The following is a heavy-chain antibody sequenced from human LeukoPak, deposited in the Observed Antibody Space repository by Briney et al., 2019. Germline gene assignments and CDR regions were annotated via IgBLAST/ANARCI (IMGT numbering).Heavy chain of an antibody. J-gene: IGHJ4*02. V-gene: IGHV3-23*01. CDR3: AKEKTTRSALGFDY. Sequence: GGTLRLSCAASDFTFTSYGMSWVRQAPGKGLEWVSAISGSGGSTYYADSVKGRFTISRDNSKNTLYLRMNSLRVEDTAVYYCAKEKTTRSALGFDYWGQGTLVTVSS. CDR2: ISGSGGST. CDR1: DFTFTSYG. D-gene: IGHD4-17*01.